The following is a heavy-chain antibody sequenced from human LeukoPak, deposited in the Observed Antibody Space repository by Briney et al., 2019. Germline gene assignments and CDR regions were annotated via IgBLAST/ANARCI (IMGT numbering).Heavy chain of an antibody. J-gene: IGHJ5*02. D-gene: IGHD3-3*01. CDR1: GFTFSSYS. CDR3: ARGFESDFWSGQPHDNWFDP. Sequence: GGSLRLSCAASGFTFSSYSMNWVRQAPGKGLEWVSYISSSGSTIYYADSVKGRFTISRDNAKNSLYLQMNSLRAEDTAVYYCARGFESDFWSGQPHDNWFDPWGQGTLVTVSS. V-gene: IGHV3-48*04. CDR2: ISSSGSTI.